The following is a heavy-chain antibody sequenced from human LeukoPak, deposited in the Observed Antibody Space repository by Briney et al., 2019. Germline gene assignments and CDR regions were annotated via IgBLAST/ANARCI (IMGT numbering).Heavy chain of an antibody. CDR1: GGSISSYY. V-gene: IGHV4-59*01. CDR3: ARQYSSALGSDFDY. CDR2: IYYSGST. J-gene: IGHJ4*02. Sequence: PSETLSLTCTVSGGSISSYYWSWIRQPPGKGLEWIGYIYYSGSTNYNPSLKSRVTISVDTSKNQFSMKLSSVTAADTAVYHCARQYSSALGSDFDYWGQGTLVTVSS. D-gene: IGHD6-25*01.